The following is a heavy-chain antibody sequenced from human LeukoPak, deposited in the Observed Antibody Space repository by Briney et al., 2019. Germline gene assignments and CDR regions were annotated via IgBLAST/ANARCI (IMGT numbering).Heavy chain of an antibody. J-gene: IGHJ4*02. V-gene: IGHV1-18*01. Sequence: ASVKVSCKASGYTFTSYGISWVRQAPGQGLEWMGWISAYNGNTNYAQKLQGRVTMTTDTSTSTAYMELRSLRSDDTAVYYCAKIGGSSTPVYYFDYWGQGTLVTVSS. CDR2: ISAYNGNT. CDR1: GYTFTSYG. D-gene: IGHD2-2*01. CDR3: AKIGGSSTPVYYFDY.